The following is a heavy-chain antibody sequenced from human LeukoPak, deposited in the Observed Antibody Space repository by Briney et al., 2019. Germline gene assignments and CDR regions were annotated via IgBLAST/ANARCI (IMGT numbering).Heavy chain of an antibody. J-gene: IGHJ4*02. CDR1: GGSISNYY. CDR3: ARVGYFGSGNYYNDRGAFDY. Sequence: SETLSLTCTVSGGSISNYYWSWIRQPPGKGLEWIAYIYYTGSTNHNPSLKSRVTISVDTSKNQFSLKLSSVTAADTAVYYCARVGYFGSGNYYNDRGAFDYWGQGTLVTVSS. CDR2: IYYTGST. V-gene: IGHV4-59*01. D-gene: IGHD3-10*01.